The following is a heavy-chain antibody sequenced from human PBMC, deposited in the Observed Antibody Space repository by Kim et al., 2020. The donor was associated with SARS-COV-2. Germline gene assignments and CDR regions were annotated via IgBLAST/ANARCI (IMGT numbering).Heavy chain of an antibody. J-gene: IGHJ4*02. CDR3: ARELRRITIFGVDIPLDY. CDR2: INAGNGNT. Sequence: ASVKVSCKASGYTFTSYAMHWVRQAPGQRLEWMGWINAGNGNTKYSQKFKGRVTITRDTSASTAYMELSSLRSEDTAVYYCARELRRITIFGVDIPLDYWGQGTLVTVSS. CDR1: GYTFTSYA. D-gene: IGHD3-3*01. V-gene: IGHV1-3*01.